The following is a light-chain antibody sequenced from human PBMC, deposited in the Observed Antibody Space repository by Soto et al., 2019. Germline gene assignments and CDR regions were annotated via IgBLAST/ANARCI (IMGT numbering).Light chain of an antibody. CDR1: QTVTDA. V-gene: IGKV3-15*01. J-gene: IGKJ2*01. CDR3: QQYNDWPPYT. CDR2: GAS. Sequence: EILMTQSPATLSVSPGERATLSCRASQTVTDALAWYQQKPGQAPRLLIYGASTRATGIPDRFSGSGSGTEFTLTISSLQSEDFAVYYCQQYNDWPPYTFGQGTNVEIK.